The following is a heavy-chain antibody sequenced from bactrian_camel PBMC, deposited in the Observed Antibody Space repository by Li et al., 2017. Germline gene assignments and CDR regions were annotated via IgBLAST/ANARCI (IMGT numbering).Heavy chain of an antibody. J-gene: IGHJ4*01. CDR2: IERDGLP. D-gene: IGHD6*01. Sequence: GGGSVQAGGSLRLSCAASGLTFTGGNCMGWFRQAPLKEREEVATIERDGLPRYADSVKGRFTISRDNAKNTLYLQMNSLNLRTLPCTTVWQMPVRAWYGVPGPPRLDMTTGARGPRSPSP. V-gene: IGHV3S53*01. CDR3: WQMPVRAWYGVPGPPRLDMTT. CDR1: GLTFTGGNC.